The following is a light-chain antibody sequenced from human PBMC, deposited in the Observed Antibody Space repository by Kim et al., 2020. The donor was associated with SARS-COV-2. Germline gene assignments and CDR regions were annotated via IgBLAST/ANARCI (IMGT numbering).Light chain of an antibody. CDR2: RNN. CDR3: AAWDDSLSGHVV. V-gene: IGLV1-47*01. Sequence: QRVTNSCSRTAPNIGTNFVYWYQHLPGTAPNPLMYRNNQRPSGVPDRFSGSKSGTSASLAISGLRSEDEAYYYCAAWDDSLSGHVVFGGGTQLTVL. CDR1: APNIGTNF. J-gene: IGLJ2*01.